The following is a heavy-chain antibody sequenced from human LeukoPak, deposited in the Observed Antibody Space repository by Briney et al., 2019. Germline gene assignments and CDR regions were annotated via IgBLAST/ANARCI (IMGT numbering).Heavy chain of an antibody. CDR1: GYTFTSYD. CDR2: MNPNSGNT. D-gene: IGHD3-10*01. J-gene: IGHJ4*02. Sequence: ASVKVSCKASGYTFTSYDTNWVRQATGQGLEWMGWMNPNSGNTGYAQKFQGRVTMTRNTSISTAYMELSSLRSEDTAVYYCARGRYYYGSGELWSYGGQGTLVTVSS. CDR3: ARGRYYYGSGELWSY. V-gene: IGHV1-8*01.